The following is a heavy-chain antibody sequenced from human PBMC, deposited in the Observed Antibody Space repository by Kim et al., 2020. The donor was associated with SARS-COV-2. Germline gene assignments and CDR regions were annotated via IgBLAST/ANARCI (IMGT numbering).Heavy chain of an antibody. CDR3: ARGRYLYAFDI. CDR2: A. J-gene: IGHJ3*02. Sequence: AKYAPKLQGRVMITADESTSTAYMELSRLRSEDTAVYYCARGRYLYAFDIWGQGTMVTVSS. D-gene: IGHD3-9*01. V-gene: IGHV1-69*01.